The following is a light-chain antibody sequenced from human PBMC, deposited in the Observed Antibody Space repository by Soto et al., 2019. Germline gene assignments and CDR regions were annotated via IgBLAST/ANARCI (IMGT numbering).Light chain of an antibody. J-gene: IGKJ1*01. CDR2: AAS. CDR1: QSIANNC. Sequence: EVALTQSPGNLSLSPGARATLSCRASQSIANNCLVWHQQKPGQAPRLLIYAASRRATGTPDRFSGSGSGTDFTLTISRLEPEDFAVYYCQQYGSSPWTFGQGTKVDIK. CDR3: QQYGSSPWT. V-gene: IGKV3-20*01.